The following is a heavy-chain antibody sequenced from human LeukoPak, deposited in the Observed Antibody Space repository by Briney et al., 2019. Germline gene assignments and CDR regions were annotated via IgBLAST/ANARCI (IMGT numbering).Heavy chain of an antibody. V-gene: IGHV3-49*04. CDR2: MRSKAYGGTT. D-gene: IGHD2-2*01. J-gene: IGHJ4*02. CDR1: GFTFGDYP. CDR3: TRAGVSWVVPAATGSGFDY. Sequence: GGSLRLSCTASGFTFGDYPMSWVRQAPGKGPEWVGFMRSKAYGGTTEYAASVKGRFTISRDDSKSIAYLQMNSLKTEDTAVYYCTRAGVSWVVPAATGSGFDYWGQGTLVTVSS.